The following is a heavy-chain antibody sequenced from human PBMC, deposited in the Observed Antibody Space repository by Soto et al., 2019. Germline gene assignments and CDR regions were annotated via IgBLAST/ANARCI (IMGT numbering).Heavy chain of an antibody. D-gene: IGHD2-2*01. CDR2: MYHSGST. CDR1: GGSISSGGYS. J-gene: IGHJ6*02. V-gene: IGHV4-30-2*05. Sequence: SETLSLTCAVSGGSISSGGYSWSWIRQPPGKGLEWIGYMYHSGSTYYNPSLKSRVTISVDTSKNQFSLKLSSVTAADTAVYYCARGIVLVPAALHYYYYYGMDVWGQGTTVTVSS. CDR3: ARGIVLVPAALHYYYYYGMDV.